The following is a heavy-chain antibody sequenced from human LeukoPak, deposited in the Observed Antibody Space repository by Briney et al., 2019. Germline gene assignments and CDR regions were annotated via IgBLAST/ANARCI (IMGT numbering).Heavy chain of an antibody. CDR3: ARADIVVVVAADYYFDY. Sequence: EASVKVSCKASGYTFTSYGISWVRQAPGQGLEWMGWISAYNGNTNYAQKLQGRVTMTTDTSTSTAYMELRSLRSDDTAVYYCARADIVVVVAADYYFDYWGQGTLVIVSS. J-gene: IGHJ4*02. V-gene: IGHV1-18*01. CDR2: ISAYNGNT. CDR1: GYTFTSYG. D-gene: IGHD2-15*01.